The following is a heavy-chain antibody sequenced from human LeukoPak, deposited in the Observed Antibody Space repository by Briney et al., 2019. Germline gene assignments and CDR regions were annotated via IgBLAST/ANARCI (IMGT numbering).Heavy chain of an antibody. J-gene: IGHJ4*02. D-gene: IGHD1-1*01. CDR3: AKATGTLGN. V-gene: IGHV3-23*01. Sequence: GGSLRLSCAASGFTFSSYGMSWVRQAPGKGLEWASTISNSDGNTYYADSVKGRFTISRDNSKNTLYLQMNSLTAEDTAIYYCAKATGTLGNWGQGTLVTVSS. CDR2: ISNSDGNT. CDR1: GFTFSSYG.